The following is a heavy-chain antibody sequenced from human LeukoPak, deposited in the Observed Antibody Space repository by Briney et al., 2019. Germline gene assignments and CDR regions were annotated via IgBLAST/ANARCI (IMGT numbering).Heavy chain of an antibody. CDR2: INHSGST. CDR3: ARVEVPAAFDY. J-gene: IGHJ4*02. CDR1: GGSFSGYY. Sequence: SETLSLTCAVYGGSFSGYYWSWIRQPPGKGLEWIGEINHSGSTNYNPSLKSRVTISVDTSKNQFSLKLSSETAADTAVYYCARVEVPAAFDYWGQGTLVTVSS. D-gene: IGHD2-2*01. V-gene: IGHV4-34*01.